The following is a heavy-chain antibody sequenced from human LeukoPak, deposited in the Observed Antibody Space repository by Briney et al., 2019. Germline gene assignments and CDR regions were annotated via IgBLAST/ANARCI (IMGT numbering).Heavy chain of an antibody. Sequence: GGSLRLSCEASGFTFSSYWMSWVRQAPGKGLEWVANIKQDGSEKYYVDSVKGRFTISRDNAKNSLYLQMNSLRAEDTAVYYCARAAHYDILTGYYYYYYGMDVWGKGTTVTVSS. CDR3: ARAAHYDILTGYYYYYYGMDV. J-gene: IGHJ6*04. V-gene: IGHV3-7*03. CDR1: GFTFSSYW. D-gene: IGHD3-9*01. CDR2: IKQDGSEK.